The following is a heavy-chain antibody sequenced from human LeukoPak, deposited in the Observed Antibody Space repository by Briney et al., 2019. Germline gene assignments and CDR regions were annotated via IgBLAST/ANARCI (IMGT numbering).Heavy chain of an antibody. CDR1: GCTFTSYD. Sequence: GASVKVSCKASGCTFTSYDINWVRQATGQGLEWMGWMNPNSGNTGYAQKFQGRVTMTRNTSISTAYMELSSLRSEDTAVYYCARVLGDYVWGRKDNWFDPWGQGTLVTVSS. D-gene: IGHD3-16*01. CDR2: MNPNSGNT. CDR3: ARVLGDYVWGRKDNWFDP. V-gene: IGHV1-8*01. J-gene: IGHJ5*02.